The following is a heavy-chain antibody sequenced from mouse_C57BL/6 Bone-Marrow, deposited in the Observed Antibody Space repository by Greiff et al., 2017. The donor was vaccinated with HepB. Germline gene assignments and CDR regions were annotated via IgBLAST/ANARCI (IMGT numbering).Heavy chain of an antibody. CDR2: INPSNGGT. Sequence: VQLQQPGTELVKPGASVKLSCKASGYTFTSYWMHWVKQRPGQGLEWIGNINPSNGGTNYNEKFKSKATLTVDKSSSTAYMQLSSLTSEDSAVYYCASYYYGSSPHYYAMDYWGQGTSVTVSS. D-gene: IGHD1-1*01. J-gene: IGHJ4*01. CDR1: GYTFTSYW. CDR3: ASYYYGSSPHYYAMDY. V-gene: IGHV1-53*01.